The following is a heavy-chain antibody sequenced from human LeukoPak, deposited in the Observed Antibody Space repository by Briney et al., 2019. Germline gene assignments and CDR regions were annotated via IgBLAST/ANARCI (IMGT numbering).Heavy chain of an antibody. Sequence: GGSLRLSCSASGFSLSDYGMSWVRQAPGKGLEWISYITMDSVRFYADSAKGRFTISRDNDKNSVYLQMNSLRDDDTAVYYCTRGRYQFLGPNDHWGQGSLVTVSS. D-gene: IGHD2-2*01. J-gene: IGHJ4*02. CDR3: TRGRYQFLGPNDH. V-gene: IGHV3-48*02. CDR1: GFSLSDYG. CDR2: ITMDSVR.